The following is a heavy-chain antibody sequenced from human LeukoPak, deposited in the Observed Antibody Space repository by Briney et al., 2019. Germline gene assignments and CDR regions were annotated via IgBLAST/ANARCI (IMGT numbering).Heavy chain of an antibody. D-gene: IGHD3-9*01. V-gene: IGHV4-34*01. CDR2: INHSGST. CDR1: GGSFSGYY. Sequence: PSETLSLTCAVYGGSFSGYYWTWIRQPPGKGLEWIGEINHSGSTNYNPSLKSRLTISVDTSKNQFSLKLSSVTAADTAVYYCARVRYDILTGYYGDAVDIWGQGTTVTVSS. J-gene: IGHJ3*02. CDR3: ARVRYDILTGYYGDAVDI.